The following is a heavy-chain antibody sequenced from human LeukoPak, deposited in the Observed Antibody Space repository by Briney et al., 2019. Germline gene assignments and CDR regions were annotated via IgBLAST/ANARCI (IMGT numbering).Heavy chain of an antibody. D-gene: IGHD3-10*01. V-gene: IGHV1-18*01. CDR1: GYTFTSYG. CDR2: ISAYNGNT. CDR3: ARDVTMVRGVIPLDY. J-gene: IGHJ4*02. Sequence: ASVKVSCKASGYTFTSYGISWVRQAPGQGLEWMGWISAYNGNTNYAQKLQGRVTMTTDTSTSTAYMELRGLRSDDTAVYYCARDVTMVRGVIPLDYWGQGTLVTVSS.